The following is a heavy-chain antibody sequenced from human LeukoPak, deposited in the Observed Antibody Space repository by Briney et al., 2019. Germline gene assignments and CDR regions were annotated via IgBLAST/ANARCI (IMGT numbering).Heavy chain of an antibody. D-gene: IGHD4-11*01. CDR2: IIPIFGTA. V-gene: IGHV1-69*13. Sequence: ASVKVSCKASGGTFSSYAISWVRQAPGQGLEWMGGIIPIFGTANYAQKFQGRVTITADESTSTAYMELSSLRSEDTAVYYCARGDTVTTSEKLFDYWGQGTLVTVSS. CDR1: GGTFSSYA. J-gene: IGHJ4*02. CDR3: ARGDTVTTSEKLFDY.